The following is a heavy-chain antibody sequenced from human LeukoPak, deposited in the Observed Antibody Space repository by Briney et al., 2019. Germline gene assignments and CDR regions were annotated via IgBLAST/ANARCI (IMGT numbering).Heavy chain of an antibody. J-gene: IGHJ4*02. V-gene: IGHV3-30*02. CDR1: GFTFSSYG. CDR2: IRYDGSNK. Sequence: GGSLRLSCAASGFTFSSYGMHWVRQAPGKGLEWVAFIRYDGSNKYYADSVKGRFTISRDNSKNTLYLQMNSLRAEDTAVYYCAKVPSSHYGDYRFDYWCQGTLVTVSS. CDR3: AKVPSSHYGDYRFDY. D-gene: IGHD4-17*01.